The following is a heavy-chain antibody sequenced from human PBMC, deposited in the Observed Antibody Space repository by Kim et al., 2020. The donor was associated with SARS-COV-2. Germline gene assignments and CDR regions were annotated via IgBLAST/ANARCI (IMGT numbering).Heavy chain of an antibody. Sequence: GGSLRLSCAASGFTFSSYEMNWVRQAPGKGLEWVSYISSSGSTIYYADSVKGRFTISRDNAKNSLYLQMNSLRAEDTAVYYCARYTDCSSTSCYGTWFDPWGQGTLVTVSS. V-gene: IGHV3-48*03. CDR1: GFTFSSYE. D-gene: IGHD2-2*01. CDR2: ISSSGSTI. CDR3: ARYTDCSSTSCYGTWFDP. J-gene: IGHJ5*02.